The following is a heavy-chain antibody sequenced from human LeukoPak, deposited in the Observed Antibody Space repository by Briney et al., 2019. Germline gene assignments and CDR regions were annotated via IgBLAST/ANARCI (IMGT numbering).Heavy chain of an antibody. V-gene: IGHV4-31*03. CDR1: GGSISSGGYY. J-gene: IGHJ5*02. Sequence: SETLSLTCTVSGGSISSGGYYWSWIHQHPGKGLEWIGYIYYSGSTYYNPSLKSRVTISVDTSKNQFSLKLSSVTAADTAVYYCARGRHIVVVPAATTTNWFDPWGQGTLVTVSS. CDR3: ARGRHIVVVPAATTTNWFDP. CDR2: IYYSGST. D-gene: IGHD2-2*01.